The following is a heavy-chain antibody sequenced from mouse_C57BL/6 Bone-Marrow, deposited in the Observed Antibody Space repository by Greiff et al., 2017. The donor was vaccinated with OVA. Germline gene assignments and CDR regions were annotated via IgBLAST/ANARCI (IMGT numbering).Heavy chain of an antibody. CDR1: GYAFSSSW. D-gene: IGHD1-1*01. CDR2: IYPGDGDT. CDR3: AHDYYGSSYGRDY. V-gene: IGHV1-82*01. Sequence: QVQLQQSGPELVKPGASVKISCKASGYAFSSSWMNWVKQRPGKGLEWIGRIYPGDGDTNYNGKFKGKATLTADKSSSTAYMQLSSLTSEDSAVYFCAHDYYGSSYGRDYWGQGTTLTVSS. J-gene: IGHJ2*01.